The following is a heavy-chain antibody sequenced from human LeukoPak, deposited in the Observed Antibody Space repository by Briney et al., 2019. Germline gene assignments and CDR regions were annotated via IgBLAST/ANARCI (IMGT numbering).Heavy chain of an antibody. D-gene: IGHD3-3*01. CDR2: IYHSENT. CDR3: ARGGTRITIVGVVINDFDY. Sequence: PSQTLYVTCTVSGGTFTSGDYYWSWIRQPQGQDLVWCGYIYHSENTYYNPSLKSGLTISIATLRNHYSLQLSSVTAADTAFYYCARGGTRITIVGVVINDFDYWGQGTLVTVSS. CDR1: GGTFTSGDYY. V-gene: IGHV4-30-4*08. J-gene: IGHJ4*02.